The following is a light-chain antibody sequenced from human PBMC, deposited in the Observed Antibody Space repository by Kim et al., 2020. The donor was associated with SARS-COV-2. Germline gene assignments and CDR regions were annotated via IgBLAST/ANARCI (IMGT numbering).Light chain of an antibody. CDR3: NSRDSSGNHLV. Sequence: SSELTQDPAVSVALGQTVRITCPGDSLRSYYASWYQQKPGQAPVLVIYGKNNRPSGIPDRFSGSSSGNTASLTITGAQAEDEADYYCNSRDSSGNHLVFGGGTKVTVL. CDR2: GKN. CDR1: SLRSYY. J-gene: IGLJ3*02. V-gene: IGLV3-19*01.